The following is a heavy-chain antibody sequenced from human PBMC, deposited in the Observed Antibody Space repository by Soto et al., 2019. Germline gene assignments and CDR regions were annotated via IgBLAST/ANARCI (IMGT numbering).Heavy chain of an antibody. D-gene: IGHD3-10*01. Sequence: GGSLRLSCAASGFTFSSYGMHWVRQAPGKGLEWVAVIWYDGSNKYYADSVKGRFTISRDNSKNTLYLQMNSLRAEDTAVYYCAREIWYSLAWFGESQGCDYWGQGTLVTVSS. CDR2: IWYDGSNK. CDR1: GFTFSSYG. V-gene: IGHV3-33*01. J-gene: IGHJ4*02. CDR3: AREIWYSLAWFGESQGCDY.